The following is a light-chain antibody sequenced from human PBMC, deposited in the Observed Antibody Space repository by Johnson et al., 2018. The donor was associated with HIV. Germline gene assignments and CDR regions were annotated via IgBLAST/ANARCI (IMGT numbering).Light chain of an antibody. V-gene: IGLV1-51*01. CDR2: DNN. Sequence: QSVLTQPPSVSAAPGQKVTISCSGSSSNIGNNYVSWYQQLPGTAPKLLIYDNNKRPSGIPDRFSDSKSGTSATLGITGLQTGAEADYYCGIWDSSISAHVVGPATKVTV. CDR1: SSNIGNNY. CDR3: GIWDSSISAHV. J-gene: IGLJ1*01.